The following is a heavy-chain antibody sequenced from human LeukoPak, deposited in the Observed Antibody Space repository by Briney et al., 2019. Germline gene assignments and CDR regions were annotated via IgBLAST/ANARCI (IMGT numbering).Heavy chain of an antibody. J-gene: IGHJ6*03. Sequence: GSLRPSCAASEFTFRSYAMSWVRQAPGKGLEWVSAISGSGATTYSADSVKGRFTISRDNSKNTLYLQMNSLRAEDTAVYYCAKGYSFGCCNYYYMDAWGKGTTVTVSS. CDR3: AKGYSFGCCNYYYMDA. CDR2: ISGSGATT. D-gene: IGHD5-18*01. V-gene: IGHV3-23*01. CDR1: EFTFRSYA.